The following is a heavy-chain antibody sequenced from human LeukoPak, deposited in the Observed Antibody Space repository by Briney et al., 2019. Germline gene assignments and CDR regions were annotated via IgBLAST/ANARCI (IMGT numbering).Heavy chain of an antibody. D-gene: IGHD3-3*01. CDR2: INPNTGGT. CDR1: GYTFTGYY. Sequence: GASVKVSCKASGYTFTGYYMHWVRQAPGQGLAWMGWINPNTGGTNYAQNFQGRVTMTRDTSISTAYMELSRLRSDDTAVYYCARVRLRFQNWFDPWGQGTLVTVSS. V-gene: IGHV1-2*02. CDR3: ARVRLRFQNWFDP. J-gene: IGHJ5*02.